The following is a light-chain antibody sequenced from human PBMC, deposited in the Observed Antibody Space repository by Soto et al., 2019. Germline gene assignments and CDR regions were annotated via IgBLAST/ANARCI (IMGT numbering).Light chain of an antibody. Sequence: DIPMTQSPSSLSASVGDRVTITCRASQTINAYLNWYQQKPGKAPKLLIYAASSLQSGVPSRFSGSGSGTDFTLTISSLQPEDFATCYCQESYRTPRTFGQGTRLEI. CDR3: QESYRTPRT. V-gene: IGKV1-39*01. CDR2: AAS. J-gene: IGKJ2*01. CDR1: QTINAY.